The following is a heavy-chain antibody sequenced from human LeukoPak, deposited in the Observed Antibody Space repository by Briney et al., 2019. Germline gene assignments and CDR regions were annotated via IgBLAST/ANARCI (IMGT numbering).Heavy chain of an antibody. CDR3: ARAGLITMVRGAVRAFDY. J-gene: IGHJ4*02. Sequence: ASVKVSCKASGYTFTGYYMHWVRQAPGQGLEWMGWINPNSGGTNYAQKFQGRVTMTRDTSISTAYMDLSSLRSDDTAVYYCARAGLITMVRGAVRAFDYWGQGTLVTVSS. CDR1: GYTFTGYY. D-gene: IGHD3-10*01. CDR2: INPNSGGT. V-gene: IGHV1-2*02.